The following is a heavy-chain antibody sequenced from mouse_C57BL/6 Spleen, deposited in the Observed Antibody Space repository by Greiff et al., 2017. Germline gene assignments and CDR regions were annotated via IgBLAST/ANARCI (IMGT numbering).Heavy chain of an antibody. CDR3: ARAGVYDGYYLHYFDY. V-gene: IGHV1-42*01. D-gene: IGHD2-3*01. CDR1: GYSFTGYY. CDR2: INPSTGGT. Sequence: EVKLMESGPELVKPGASVKISCKASGYSFTGYYMNWVKQSPEKSLEWIGEINPSTGGTTYNQKFKAKATLTVDKSSSTAYMQLKSLTSEDSAVYYCARAGVYDGYYLHYFDYWGQGTTLTVSS. J-gene: IGHJ2*01.